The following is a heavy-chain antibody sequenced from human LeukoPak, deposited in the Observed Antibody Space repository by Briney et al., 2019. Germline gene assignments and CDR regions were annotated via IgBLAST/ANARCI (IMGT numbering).Heavy chain of an antibody. CDR1: GFTFSSYG. J-gene: IGHJ4*02. D-gene: IGHD3-10*01. V-gene: IGHV3-23*01. Sequence: PGGSLRLSCAASGFTFSSYGMSWVRQAPGKGLEWVSAISGSGGSTYYADSVKGRFTISRDNSKNTLYLQMNSLRAEDTAVYYCAKASYYYGSGSYRDWGQGTLVTVSS. CDR2: ISGSGGST. CDR3: AKASYYYGSGSYRD.